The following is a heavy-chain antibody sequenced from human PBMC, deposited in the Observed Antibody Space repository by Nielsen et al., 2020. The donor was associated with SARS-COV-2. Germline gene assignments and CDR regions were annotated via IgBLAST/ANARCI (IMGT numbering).Heavy chain of an antibody. CDR3: ASCYSYGYMSGYFDY. Sequence: SVKVSCKASGGTFSSYAINWVRQAPGQGLEWMGGIIPIFGTANYAQKFQGRVTITADKSTSTAYMELSSLRSEDTAVYYCASCYSYGYMSGYFDYWGQGTLVTVSS. CDR2: IIPIFGTA. D-gene: IGHD5-18*01. V-gene: IGHV1-69*06. CDR1: GGTFSSYA. J-gene: IGHJ4*02.